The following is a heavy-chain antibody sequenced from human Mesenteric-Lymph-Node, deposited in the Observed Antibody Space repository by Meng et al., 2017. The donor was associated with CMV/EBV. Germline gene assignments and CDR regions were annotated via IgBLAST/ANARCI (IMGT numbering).Heavy chain of an antibody. CDR1: GFTFSTYS. CDR3: ARDESGGRWLQLQYYYYYGMDV. CDR2: ISSSSSTI. J-gene: IGHJ6*02. D-gene: IGHD5-24*01. V-gene: IGHV3-48*04. Sequence: GGSLRLSCAASGFTFSTYSMNWVHQAPGKGLEWVSFISSSSSTIYYADSVKGRFTISRDNAKNSLYLQMNSLRAEDTAVYYCARDESGGRWLQLQYYYYYGMDVWGQGTTVTVSS.